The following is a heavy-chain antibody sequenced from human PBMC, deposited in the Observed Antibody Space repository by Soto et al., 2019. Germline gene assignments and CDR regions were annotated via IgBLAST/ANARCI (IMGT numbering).Heavy chain of an antibody. CDR2: IYYSGST. CDR1: GGSISSYY. CDR3: ARGKGSYDFWSGYYPWYYGMDV. Sequence: PSETLSLTCTVSGGSISSYYWSWIRQPPGKGLEWIGYIYYSGSTNYNPSLKSRVTISVDTSKNQFSLKLSSVTAADTAVYYCARGKGSYDFWSGYYPWYYGMDVWGQGTTVT. V-gene: IGHV4-59*01. J-gene: IGHJ6*02. D-gene: IGHD3-3*01.